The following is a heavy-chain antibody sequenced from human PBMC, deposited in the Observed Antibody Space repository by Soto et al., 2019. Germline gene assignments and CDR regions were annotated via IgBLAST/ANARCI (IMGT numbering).Heavy chain of an antibody. V-gene: IGHV3-30-3*01. CDR3: AGVHYDSSGYEAPNDAFDI. J-gene: IGHJ3*02. Sequence: PWVSLRLSCAASGFTFSSYAMHWVRQAPGKGLEWVAVISYDGSNKYYADSVKGRFTISRDNSKNTLYLQMNSLRAEDTAVYYCAGVHYDSSGYEAPNDAFDIWGQGTMVTVSS. CDR2: ISYDGSNK. D-gene: IGHD3-22*01. CDR1: GFTFSSYA.